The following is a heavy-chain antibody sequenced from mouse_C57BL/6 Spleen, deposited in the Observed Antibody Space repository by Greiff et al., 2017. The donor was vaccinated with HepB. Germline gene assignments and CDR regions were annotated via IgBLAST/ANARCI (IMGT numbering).Heavy chain of an antibody. Sequence: QVQLQQSGAELVRPGASVTLSCKASGYTFTDYEMHWVKQTPVHGLEWIGAIDPETGGTAYNQKFKGKAILTADKSSSTAYMELRSLTSEDSAVYYCTREDYGRAMDYWGQGTSVTVSS. CDR1: GYTFTDYE. CDR3: TREDYGRAMDY. V-gene: IGHV1-15*01. D-gene: IGHD1-1*01. CDR2: IDPETGGT. J-gene: IGHJ4*01.